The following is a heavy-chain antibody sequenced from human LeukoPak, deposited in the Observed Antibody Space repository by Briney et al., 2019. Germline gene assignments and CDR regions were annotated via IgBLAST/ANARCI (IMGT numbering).Heavy chain of an antibody. J-gene: IGHJ4*02. D-gene: IGHD6-6*01. CDR2: INPNSGGT. Sequence: ASVKVSCKASGYTFTGYYIHWVRQAPGQGLEWMGWINPNSGGTNYAQKFQGRVTMTRDTSISTAYMELSRLRSDDTAVYYCARGSHIAARFDYWGQGTLVTVSS. V-gene: IGHV1-2*02. CDR3: ARGSHIAARFDY. CDR1: GYTFTGYY.